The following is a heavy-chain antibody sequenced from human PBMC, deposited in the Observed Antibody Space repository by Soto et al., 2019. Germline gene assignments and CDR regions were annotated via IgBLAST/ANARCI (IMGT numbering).Heavy chain of an antibody. Sequence: GGSLRLSCAASGFTFSSYAMSWVRQAPGKGLEWVSAISGSGGSTYYADSVKGRFTISRDNSKNTLYLQMNSLRAEDTAVYYCAKGSGYCSGGSCYPYYFDYWGQGT. CDR3: AKGSGYCSGGSCYPYYFDY. J-gene: IGHJ4*02. CDR2: ISGSGGST. CDR1: GFTFSSYA. V-gene: IGHV3-23*01. D-gene: IGHD2-15*01.